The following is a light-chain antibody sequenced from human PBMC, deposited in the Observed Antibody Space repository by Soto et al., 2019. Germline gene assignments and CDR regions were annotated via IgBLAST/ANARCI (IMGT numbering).Light chain of an antibody. Sequence: DIQMTQFPSTLSASVGDRVTITCRASQSISNRLAWFQQKSGEAPNLLIYKASSLESGVPSRFSGSGSGTEFTLTISSLQPDDFATYYCQQYNNYSWTFGQGTKVEIK. CDR1: QSISNR. J-gene: IGKJ1*01. CDR3: QQYNNYSWT. V-gene: IGKV1-5*03. CDR2: KAS.